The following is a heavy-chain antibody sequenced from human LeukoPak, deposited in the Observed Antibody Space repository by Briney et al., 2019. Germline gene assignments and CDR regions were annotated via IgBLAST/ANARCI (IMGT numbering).Heavy chain of an antibody. D-gene: IGHD3-3*01. V-gene: IGHV4-30-2*01. J-gene: IGHJ4*02. CDR3: ARGGDFWSGYWYYFDY. CDR1: GGSISSGGYS. Sequence: SQTLSLTCAVSGGSISSGGYSWSWIRQPPGKGLEWIGYIYHSGSTYYNPSLKSRVTMSVDTSKNQFSLKLSSVTAADTAVYYCARGGDFWSGYWYYFDYWGQGTLVTVSS. CDR2: IYHSGST.